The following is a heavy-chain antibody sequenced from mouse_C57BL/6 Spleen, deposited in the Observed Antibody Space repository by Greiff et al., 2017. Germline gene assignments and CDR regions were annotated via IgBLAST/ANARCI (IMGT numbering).Heavy chain of an antibody. CDR3: ARGGAYGAAWFAY. CDR2: IYPCDGST. J-gene: IGHJ3*01. V-gene: IGHV1-85*01. D-gene: IGHD1-1*02. CDR1: GYTFTSYD. Sequence: VQLQQSGPELVKPGASVKLSCKASGYTFTSYDMHWVKQRPGQGLEWIGWIYPCDGSTKYNEKFQGKATLTVDTSSSTAYLELHSLTSEDSAVYFCARGGAYGAAWFAYWGKGTRVTVAA.